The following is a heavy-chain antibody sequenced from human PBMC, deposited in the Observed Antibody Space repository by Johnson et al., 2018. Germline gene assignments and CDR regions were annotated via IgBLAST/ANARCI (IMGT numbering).Heavy chain of an antibody. J-gene: IGHJ3*02. CDR1: GYTFTNYY. D-gene: IGHD1-26*01. Sequence: VQLVESGAEVKKPGASVNVSCKASGYTFTNYYIHWVRQAPGQGLEWMGIINPSGGSTSYAQKFQGRVTMTRDTSPGTVYMELSSLSSGDTAVYYCARDFLAATRSYTFEIWGQGTMVIFSS. V-gene: IGHV1-46*01. CDR3: ARDFLAATRSYTFEI. CDR2: INPSGGST.